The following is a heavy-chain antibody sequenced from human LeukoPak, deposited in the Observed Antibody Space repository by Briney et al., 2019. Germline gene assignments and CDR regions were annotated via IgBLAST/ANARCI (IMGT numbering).Heavy chain of an antibody. CDR2: IYYSGST. D-gene: IGHD3-22*01. J-gene: IGHJ4*02. Sequence: SETLSLTCTVSGGSITNFYGGWIRRSPGKGLELIGYIYYSGSTNYNPSLKSRVTMSVDTSKNQFSLKLSSVTAADTAVYYCARAWGYYDSSGYQVNYFDYWGQGTLVTVSS. CDR3: ARAWGYYDSSGYQVNYFDY. CDR1: GGSITNFY. V-gene: IGHV4-59*12.